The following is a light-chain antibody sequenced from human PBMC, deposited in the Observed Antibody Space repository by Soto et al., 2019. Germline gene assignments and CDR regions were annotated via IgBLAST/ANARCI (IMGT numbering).Light chain of an antibody. CDR1: QGISSA. CDR3: QQFNSYPS. CDR2: DAS. Sequence: AIQFTQSPSSQYANEGDRDTNTCLASQGISSALALYQQIPGKAAKLLIYDASCLESGVPSRFSGSGSGTDFTLTFSSLQPEDFATYYCQQFNSYPSFGQGTKVDIK. V-gene: IGKV1-13*02. J-gene: IGKJ1*01.